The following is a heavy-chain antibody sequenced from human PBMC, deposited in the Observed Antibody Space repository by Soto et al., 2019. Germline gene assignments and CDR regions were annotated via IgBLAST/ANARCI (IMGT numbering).Heavy chain of an antibody. V-gene: IGHV3-30-3*01. CDR2: ISQDWSDE. Sequence: QVQLFESGCGVVQPGRSLRLSCAASGFAFSNYAFHWVRQAPGRGREWVAVISQDWSDEFYAGSVKGRFIVSRDNSKGTVSLHMNSLSGEDTGIYFCARSAGLLWFGESSSHGLDVWGQGTTVAVSS. J-gene: IGHJ6*01. CDR1: GFAFSNYA. D-gene: IGHD3-10*01. CDR3: ARSAGLLWFGESSSHGLDV.